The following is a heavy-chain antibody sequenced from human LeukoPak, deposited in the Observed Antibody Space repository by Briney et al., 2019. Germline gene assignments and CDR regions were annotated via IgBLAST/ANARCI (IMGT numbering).Heavy chain of an antibody. D-gene: IGHD3-10*01. J-gene: IGHJ4*02. V-gene: IGHV4-34*01. Sequence: SETLSLTCAVYGGSFSGYYWSWIRQPPGKGLEWIGEINHSGSTNYNPSLKRRVTISVDKSKNKFSLKLSSVTAADTAVYYCAREPPKYYYGSGSYYNDYWGQGTLVTVSS. CDR1: GGSFSGYY. CDR3: AREPPKYYYGSGSYYNDY. CDR2: INHSGST.